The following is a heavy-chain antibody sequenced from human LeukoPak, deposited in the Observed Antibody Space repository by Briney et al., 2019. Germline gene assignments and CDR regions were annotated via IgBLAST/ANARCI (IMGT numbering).Heavy chain of an antibody. D-gene: IGHD2-15*01. J-gene: IGHJ4*02. Sequence: SGTLSLTCAVSGGSISSSIWWSWVRQPPGKGLEWIGEIYHSGSTNYNPSLKSRVTISVDKSKNQFSLKLSSVTAADTAVYYCARELGYCSGGSCYFDHWGQGTLVTVSS. V-gene: IGHV4-4*02. CDR3: ARELGYCSGGSCYFDH. CDR1: GGSISSSIW. CDR2: IYHSGST.